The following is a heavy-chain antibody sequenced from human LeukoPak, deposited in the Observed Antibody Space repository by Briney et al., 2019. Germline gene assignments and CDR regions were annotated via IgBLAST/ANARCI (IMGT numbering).Heavy chain of an antibody. CDR2: ISGSGGST. D-gene: IGHD4-17*01. J-gene: IGHJ4*02. CDR1: GFTFSSYA. V-gene: IGHV3-23*01. CDR3: ARGMTTLDY. Sequence: PGGSLRLSCAASGFTFSSYAMSWVRQAPGKGLEWVSAISGSGGSTYYADSVKGRFTISRDNAKSSLYLQMNSLRVEDTAVYYCARGMTTLDYWGQGTLVTVSS.